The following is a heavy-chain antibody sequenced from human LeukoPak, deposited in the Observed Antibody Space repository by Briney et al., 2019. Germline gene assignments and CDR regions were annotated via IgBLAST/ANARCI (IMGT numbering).Heavy chain of an antibody. V-gene: IGHV1-18*01. CDR3: ARRPPGTSGSYNY. Sequence: ASVKVSFKATGYTCTSCGSSSVRQALGQGLEWMGWISDYDGNTHYAQKLQGRVTMTTDTSTSSAYMELRSLRSDDTAVYYCARRPPGTSGSYNYWGQGTLVTVSS. D-gene: IGHD3-10*01. J-gene: IGHJ4*02. CDR1: GYTCTSCG. CDR2: ISDYDGNT.